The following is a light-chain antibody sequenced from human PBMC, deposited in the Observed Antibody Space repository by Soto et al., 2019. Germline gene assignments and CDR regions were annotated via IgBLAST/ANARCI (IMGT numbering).Light chain of an antibody. CDR3: QVWDISSGHVV. J-gene: IGLJ3*02. CDR2: YDS. Sequence: SSELTQPPSASGAPGKTASVACGGSNIGSKSVHWYQKKSGPAPVLVMYYDSDRPSGIPERFSGSNSGNTATLTISRVEAGDEADYYCQVWDISSGHVVFGGGTQLTVL. CDR1: NIGSKS. V-gene: IGLV3-21*01.